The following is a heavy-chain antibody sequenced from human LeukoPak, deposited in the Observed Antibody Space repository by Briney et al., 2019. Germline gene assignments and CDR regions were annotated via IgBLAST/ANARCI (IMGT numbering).Heavy chain of an antibody. J-gene: IGHJ4*02. D-gene: IGHD5-18*01. V-gene: IGHV3-33*01. Sequence: GRSLRLACAASGFTFSSHGMHWVRQAPGKGLEWVAVIWYDGSNQYYADSVKGRFIISRDNSKNTLYLQMDSLRAEDTAVYYCARGEQHSYGGYYFECWGQGTLVTVSS. CDR3: ARGEQHSYGGYYFEC. CDR1: GFTFSSHG. CDR2: IWYDGSNQ.